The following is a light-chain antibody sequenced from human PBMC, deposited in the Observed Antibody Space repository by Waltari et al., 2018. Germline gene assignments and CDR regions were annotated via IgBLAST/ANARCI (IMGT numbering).Light chain of an antibody. Sequence: DIVMTQSPDSLAVSLGERVTIDCKSSQSVFYRSDNKNYLAWYQHKPGQPPKLLFYWASTRESGVPGRFSASGSGTDFTLTINNLQAEDVAVYYCQQYYRSRTFGQGTKVEIK. J-gene: IGKJ1*01. CDR1: QSVFYRSDNKNY. CDR3: QQYYRSRT. V-gene: IGKV4-1*01. CDR2: WAS.